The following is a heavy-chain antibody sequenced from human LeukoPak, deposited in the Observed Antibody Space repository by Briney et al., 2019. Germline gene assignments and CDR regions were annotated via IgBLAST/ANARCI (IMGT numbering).Heavy chain of an antibody. D-gene: IGHD3-22*01. CDR1: GFTFSSYS. CDR2: ISSSSSYI. V-gene: IGHV3-21*01. CDR3: AREFGIVVVTKPREFDP. J-gene: IGHJ5*02. Sequence: GGSLRLSCAASGFTFSSYSMNWVRQAPGKGLEWVSSISSSSSYIYYADSVKGRFTISRDNAKNSLYLQMNSLRAEDTAVYYCAREFGIVVVTKPREFDPWGQGTLVTVSS.